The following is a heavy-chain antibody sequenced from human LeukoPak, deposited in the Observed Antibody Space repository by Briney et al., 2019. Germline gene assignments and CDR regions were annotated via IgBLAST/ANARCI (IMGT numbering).Heavy chain of an antibody. CDR2: IIPIFGTA. CDR1: GGTSSSYA. J-gene: IGHJ4*02. CDR3: ASGGAAAGQFDY. D-gene: IGHD6-13*01. Sequence: SVKVSCKASGGTSSSYAISWVRQAPGQGLEWMGRIIPIFGTANYAQKFQGRVTITTDESTSTAYMELSSLRSEDTAVYYCASGGAAAGQFDYWGQGTLVTVSS. V-gene: IGHV1-69*05.